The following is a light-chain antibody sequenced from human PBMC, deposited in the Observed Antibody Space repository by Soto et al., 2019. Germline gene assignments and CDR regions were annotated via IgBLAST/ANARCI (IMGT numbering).Light chain of an antibody. CDR2: GAS. CDR3: QQDGTSRA. J-gene: IGKJ1*01. CDR1: ESVSSNY. Sequence: SVFTQAPGTLSLSPGARATLSCRASESVSSNYFGSYQQTPGQALRLLIYGASSRATGVPDRFSGSGSGTDFTLTISRVEPEDFAGYYCQQDGTSRAFGQGTK. V-gene: IGKV3-20*01.